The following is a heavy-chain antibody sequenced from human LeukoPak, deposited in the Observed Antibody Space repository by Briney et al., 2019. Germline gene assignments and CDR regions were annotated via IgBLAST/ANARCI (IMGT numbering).Heavy chain of an antibody. J-gene: IGHJ4*02. Sequence: GRSLRLSCAASGFTFSSYAMHWVRQAPGKGLEWVAVISYDGSNKYYADSVKGRFTISRDNSKNTLYLQMNSLRAEDTAVYYCARVRRGIQLWLGLDYWGQGTLVTVSS. CDR1: GFTFSSYA. CDR3: ARVRRGIQLWLGLDY. D-gene: IGHD5-18*01. CDR2: ISYDGSNK. V-gene: IGHV3-30-3*01.